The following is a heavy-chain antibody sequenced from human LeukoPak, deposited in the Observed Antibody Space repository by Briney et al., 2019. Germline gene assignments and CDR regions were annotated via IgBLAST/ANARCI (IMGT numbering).Heavy chain of an antibody. CDR1: GFTFSNYG. CDR3: AKVTGHYFFDY. D-gene: IGHD1-14*01. V-gene: IGHV3-30*18. J-gene: IGHJ4*02. Sequence: PGGSLRLSCAASGFTFSNYGMHWVRQAPGKGLEWVAVISSDGGNKYYADSVKGLFTISRDNSKNTLYLQMNSLRAEDTAVYYCAKVTGHYFFDYWGQGTRVTVSS. CDR2: ISSDGGNK.